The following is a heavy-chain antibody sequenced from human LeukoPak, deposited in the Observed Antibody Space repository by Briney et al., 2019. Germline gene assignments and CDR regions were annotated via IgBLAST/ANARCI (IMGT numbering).Heavy chain of an antibody. Sequence: GASVKVSCKVSGYTLTELSMHWGRQAPGKGGERMGGFDPEDGETIYAQKFQGRVTMTEDTSTVTAYMELSSLRSEDTAVYYCATGVVPAAMPDYWGQGTLVTVSS. D-gene: IGHD2-2*01. CDR2: FDPEDGET. CDR1: GYTLTELS. V-gene: IGHV1-24*01. J-gene: IGHJ4*02. CDR3: ATGVVPAAMPDY.